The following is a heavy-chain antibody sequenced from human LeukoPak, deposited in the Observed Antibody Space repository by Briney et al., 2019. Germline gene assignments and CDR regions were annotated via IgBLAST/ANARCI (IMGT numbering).Heavy chain of an antibody. Sequence: SETLSLTCTVSGASIRSHHWTWIRQPPGKGLERIGNVYYVGSTSYSPSLKSRVTISLDTSKNQFSLEMNSVTAADTAVYYCARSGDSSAYYSFWGQGILVTVSS. D-gene: IGHD3-22*01. J-gene: IGHJ4*02. CDR3: ARSGDSSAYYSF. CDR1: GASIRSHH. CDR2: VYYVGST. V-gene: IGHV4-59*11.